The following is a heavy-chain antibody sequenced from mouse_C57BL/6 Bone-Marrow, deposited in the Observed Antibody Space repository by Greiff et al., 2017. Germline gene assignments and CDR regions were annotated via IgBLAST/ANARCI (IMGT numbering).Heavy chain of an antibody. D-gene: IGHD1-1*01. CDR2: IAPSDSYT. CDR1: GYTFTSYW. J-gene: IGHJ4*01. Sequence: QVQLQQPGAELVMPGASVKLSCKASGYTFTSYWMHWVKQRPGQGLEWIGEIAPSDSYTNYTQKFQGKSTLTVDKSYRTASMQLSSLTSEDSAVDDGARDGNGLYYAMDYWGQGTSVTVSA. V-gene: IGHV1-69*01. CDR3: ARDGNGLYYAMDY.